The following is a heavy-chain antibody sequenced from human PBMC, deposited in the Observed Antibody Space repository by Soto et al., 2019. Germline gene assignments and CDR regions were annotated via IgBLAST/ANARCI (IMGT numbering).Heavy chain of an antibody. V-gene: IGHV4-59*08. Sequence: SETLSLTCTVSGGSISSYYWSWIRQPPGKGLEWIGFIYYSGSINYNPSLKSRVTISVDTSKNQFSLKLNSVTAADTAVYYCASGRWLQLPGYWGQGTLVTVSS. D-gene: IGHD5-12*01. CDR3: ASGRWLQLPGY. J-gene: IGHJ4*02. CDR1: GGSISSYY. CDR2: IYYSGSI.